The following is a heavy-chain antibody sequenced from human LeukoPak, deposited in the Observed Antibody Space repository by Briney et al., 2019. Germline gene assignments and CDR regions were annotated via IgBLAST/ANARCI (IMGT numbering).Heavy chain of an antibody. Sequence: GGSQRLSCAASGFIFSSAWMTWVRQAPGKGLEWVGHIKNKTNGGTTDYAAPVKGRFIIPRDDSKNTLYLQMNSLRTEDTAVYYCARGFCSSTSCYQGPFDFWGQGTLVTVSS. V-gene: IGHV3-15*01. CDR2: IKNKTNGGTT. J-gene: IGHJ4*02. D-gene: IGHD2-2*01. CDR1: GFIFSSAW. CDR3: ARGFCSSTSCYQGPFDF.